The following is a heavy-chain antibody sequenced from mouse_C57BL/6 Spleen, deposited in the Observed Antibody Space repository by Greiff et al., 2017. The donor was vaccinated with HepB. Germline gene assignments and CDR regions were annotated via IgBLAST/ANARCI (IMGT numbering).Heavy chain of an antibody. V-gene: IGHV1-81*01. CDR3: ARSNGAY. CDR2: IYPRSGNT. Sequence: VQLKQSGAELARPGASVKLSCKASGYTFTSYGISWVKQRTGQGLEWIGEIYPRSGNTYYNEKFKGKATLTADKSSSTAYMELRSLTSEDSAVYFCARSNGAYWGQGTLVTVSA. J-gene: IGHJ3*01. CDR1: GYTFTSYG.